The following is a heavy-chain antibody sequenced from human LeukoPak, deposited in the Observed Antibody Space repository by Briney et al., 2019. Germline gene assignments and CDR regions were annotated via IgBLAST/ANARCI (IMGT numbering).Heavy chain of an antibody. V-gene: IGHV1-2*06. CDR3: ARDRGYSTPPYYYYYMDV. CDR2: INPNSGGT. CDR1: GYTFTGYY. Sequence: ASVKVSCKASGYTFTGYYMHWVRQAPGQGLEWMGRINPNSGGTNYAQKFQGRVTMTRDTSISAAYMELSRLRSDDTAVYHCARDRGYSTPPYYYYYMDVWGKGTTVTVSS. D-gene: IGHD3-22*01. J-gene: IGHJ6*03.